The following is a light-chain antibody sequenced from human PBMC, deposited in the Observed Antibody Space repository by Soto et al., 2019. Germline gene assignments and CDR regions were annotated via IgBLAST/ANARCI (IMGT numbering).Light chain of an antibody. V-gene: IGKV4-1*01. CDR1: QSVLYSSNNKNY. CDR2: WAS. CDR3: QQYYRPWT. J-gene: IGKJ1*01. Sequence: DIVMTQSPDSLAVSLGERATINCKSSQSVLYSSNNKNYLAWYQQKPGQPPKLLIYWASTRESGVPDRFSGSGSGTDLTLTISSLQAEGVAVYYCQQYYRPWTFGQGTKVEIK.